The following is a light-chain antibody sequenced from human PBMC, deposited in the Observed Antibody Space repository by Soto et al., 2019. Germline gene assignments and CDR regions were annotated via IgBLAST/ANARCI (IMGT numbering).Light chain of an antibody. CDR3: QQYNNYGSWT. J-gene: IGKJ1*01. V-gene: IGKV1-5*03. CDR2: KAS. CDR1: QSISAW. Sequence: DIQMTQSPSTLSASVGDRVTITCRASQSISAWLAWYQQKPGKAPKLLIYKASSLESGVPSRFSGSGSGTEFTLTISSLQPGDFATYYCQQYNNYGSWTFGQGTKVEIK.